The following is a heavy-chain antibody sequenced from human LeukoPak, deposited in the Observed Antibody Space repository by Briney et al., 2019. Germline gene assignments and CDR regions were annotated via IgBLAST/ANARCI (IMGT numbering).Heavy chain of an antibody. Sequence: AASVKVSCKASGYTLTRYGISWVRQAPGQGLEWMGWLSAYNGNPNYAQKLQDRVTMTTDTSTSTAYMELRSLRSDDTAAYYCARVYNNEYFDYWGQGTLVTVSS. D-gene: IGHD3-10*01. CDR2: LSAYNGNP. CDR1: GYTLTRYG. CDR3: ARVYNNEYFDY. J-gene: IGHJ4*02. V-gene: IGHV1-18*01.